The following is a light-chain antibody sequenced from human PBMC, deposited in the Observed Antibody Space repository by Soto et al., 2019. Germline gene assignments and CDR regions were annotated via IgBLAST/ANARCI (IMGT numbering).Light chain of an antibody. CDR2: GAS. J-gene: IGKJ5*01. V-gene: IGKV3-20*01. Sequence: EIVLTQSPGTLSLSPGERATLSCRASQSVRSTYLAWYQQKPGQAPRRLIYGASSRATGIPDRFSGSGSGTDFTLTISRLEPEDFAVYFCQQYGNSPRTFGQGTRLEIK. CDR3: QQYGNSPRT. CDR1: QSVRSTY.